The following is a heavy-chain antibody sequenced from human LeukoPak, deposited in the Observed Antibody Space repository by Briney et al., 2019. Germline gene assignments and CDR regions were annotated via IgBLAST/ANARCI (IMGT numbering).Heavy chain of an antibody. CDR2: IYYSGST. Sequence: PSETLSLTCTVSGGSISSYYWSWIRQPPGKGLEWIGYIYYSGSTNYNPSLKSRVTISVDTSKNQFSLKLSSVTAADTAVYYCARDIGRYYYGSGSYMPFDPWGQGTLVTVSS. V-gene: IGHV4-59*01. CDR1: GGSISSYY. CDR3: ARDIGRYYYGSGSYMPFDP. D-gene: IGHD3-10*01. J-gene: IGHJ5*02.